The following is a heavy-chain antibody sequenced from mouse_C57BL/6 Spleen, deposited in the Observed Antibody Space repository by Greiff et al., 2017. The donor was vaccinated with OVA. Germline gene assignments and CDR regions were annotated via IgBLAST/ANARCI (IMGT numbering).Heavy chain of an antibody. CDR3: ARDPTMGAMDY. J-gene: IGHJ4*01. V-gene: IGHV3-6*01. CDR1: GYSITSGYY. D-gene: IGHD2-10*01. CDR2: ISYDGSN. Sequence: ESGPGLVKPSQSLSLTCSVTGYSITSGYYWNWLRQFPGNKLEWMGYISYDGSNNYNPSLKNRISITRDTSKNQFFLKLNSVTTEDTATYYCARDPTMGAMDYWGQGTSVTVSS.